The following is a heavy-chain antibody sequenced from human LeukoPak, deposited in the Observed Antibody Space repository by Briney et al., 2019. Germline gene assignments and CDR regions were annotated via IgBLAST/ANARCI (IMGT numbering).Heavy chain of an antibody. CDR3: ARDSGSYYTARGDY. CDR2: ISAYNGNT. D-gene: IGHD1-26*01. Sequence: ASVKVSCKASGGTFSRYAINWVRQAPGQGLEWMGWISAYNGNTNYAQKLQGRVTMTTDTSTSTAYMELRSLRSDDTAVYYCARDSGSYYTARGDYWGQGTLVTVSS. CDR1: GGTFSRYA. V-gene: IGHV1-18*01. J-gene: IGHJ4*02.